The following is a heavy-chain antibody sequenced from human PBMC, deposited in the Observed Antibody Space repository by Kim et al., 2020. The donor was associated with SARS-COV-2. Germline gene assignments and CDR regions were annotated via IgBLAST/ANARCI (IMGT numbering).Heavy chain of an antibody. CDR3: ARGKLGGAAL. Sequence: GNTNFNPALKSRVTISVDTSKNQFSLTLHSVTDADAAIYYCARGKLGGAALWGRGTLVTVSS. J-gene: IGHJ4*02. V-gene: IGHV4-34*01. CDR2: GNT. D-gene: IGHD1-26*01.